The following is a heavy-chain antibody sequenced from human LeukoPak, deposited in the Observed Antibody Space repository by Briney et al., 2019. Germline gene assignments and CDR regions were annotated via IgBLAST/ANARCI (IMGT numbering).Heavy chain of an antibody. CDR1: GGTFSSYA. V-gene: IGHV1-69*13. CDR2: IIPIFGTA. CDR3: ARDPPGAKGDYNYQFDY. D-gene: IGHD4-17*01. Sequence: ASVKVSCKASGGTFSSYAISWVRQAPGQGLEWMGGIIPIFGTANYAQKFQGRVTITADESTSTAYMELSSLRSEDTAVYYCARDPPGAKGDYNYQFDYWGQGTLVTVSS. J-gene: IGHJ4*02.